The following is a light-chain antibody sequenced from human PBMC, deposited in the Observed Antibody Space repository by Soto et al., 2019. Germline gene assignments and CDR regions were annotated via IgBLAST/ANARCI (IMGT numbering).Light chain of an antibody. J-gene: IGKJ1*01. Sequence: VMTQSPLSLTVTPGEPASISCGSSRSLLKANGYTSFHWFLQKPGQSPQLLSYFGYTRAPGVPDRVSGTGSGTDFTLKISRVEADDVGVYYCMQTLESRTCGQGTKLEIK. CDR1: RSLLKANGYTS. CDR2: FGY. CDR3: MQTLESRT. V-gene: IGKV2-28*01.